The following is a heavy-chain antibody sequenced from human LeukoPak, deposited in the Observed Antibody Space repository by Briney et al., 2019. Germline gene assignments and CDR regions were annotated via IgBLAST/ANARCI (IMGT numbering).Heavy chain of an antibody. CDR1: GFPFSSYG. CDR3: AKDLFPLSEYSSGCPDY. CDR2: ISYDGSNK. J-gene: IGHJ4*02. D-gene: IGHD6-19*01. Sequence: GGSLRLSCAASGFPFSSYGMHWVRQAPGRGLEWVAVISYDGSNKYYADSVKGRFTISRDNSKNTLYLQMNSLRAEDTAVYYCAKDLFPLSEYSSGCPDYWGQGTLVTVSS. V-gene: IGHV3-30*18.